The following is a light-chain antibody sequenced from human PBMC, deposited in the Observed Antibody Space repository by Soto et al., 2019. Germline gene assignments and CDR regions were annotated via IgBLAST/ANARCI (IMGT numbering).Light chain of an antibody. CDR3: CSYTNSGAYV. J-gene: IGLJ1*01. CDR2: GVS. Sequence: QSALTQPASVSGSPGQSITVSCTGTSSDVGGYNFVSWYQQHPGKAPKVMIYGVSYRPSGVSNRFSGSKSGNTASLTISGLRAEDEADYYCCSYTNSGAYVFGSGTKVTVL. CDR1: SSDVGGYNF. V-gene: IGLV2-14*03.